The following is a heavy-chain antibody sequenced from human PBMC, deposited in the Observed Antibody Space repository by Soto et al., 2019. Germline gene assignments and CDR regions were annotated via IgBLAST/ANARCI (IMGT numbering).Heavy chain of an antibody. Sequence: ASVKVSCKASGYTFTSYDINWVRQATGQGLEWMGWMNPNSGNTGYAQKFQGRVTMTRNTSISTAYMELSSLRSEDTAVYYCARRGGDSGNDSSSSYMDVWGKGTTVTVSS. J-gene: IGHJ6*03. V-gene: IGHV1-8*01. CDR3: ARRGGDSGNDSSSSYMDV. CDR1: GYTFTSYD. CDR2: MNPNSGNT. D-gene: IGHD5-12*01.